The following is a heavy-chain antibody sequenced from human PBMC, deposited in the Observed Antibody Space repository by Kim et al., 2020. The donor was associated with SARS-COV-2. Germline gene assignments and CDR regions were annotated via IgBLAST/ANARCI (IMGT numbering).Heavy chain of an antibody. J-gene: IGHJ4*02. CDR1: GFTFSSYA. CDR3: VRSTGYYYFDF. Sequence: WGSLRLSCAASGFTFSSYAMHWVRQAPGKGLEWVAVISYDGSNKYYADSVKGRFTISRDNSKNTLYLQMNSLRAEDTAVYYCVRSTGYYYFDFWGQGTLV. CDR2: ISYDGSNK. D-gene: IGHD3-22*01. V-gene: IGHV3-30*04.